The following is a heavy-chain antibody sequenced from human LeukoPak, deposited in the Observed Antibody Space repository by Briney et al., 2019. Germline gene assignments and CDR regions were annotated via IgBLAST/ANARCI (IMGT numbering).Heavy chain of an antibody. CDR3: ARAAVVIAGSGAGYYYYYMDV. D-gene: IGHD3-22*01. Sequence: GGSLRLSCAASGFTFSSYAMHWVRQAPGKGLEWVAVISYDGSNKYYADSVKGRFTIPRDNSKNTLYLQMNSLRAEDTAVYYCARAAVVIAGSGAGYYYYYMDVWGKGTTVTVSS. J-gene: IGHJ6*03. CDR2: ISYDGSNK. V-gene: IGHV3-30*04. CDR1: GFTFSSYA.